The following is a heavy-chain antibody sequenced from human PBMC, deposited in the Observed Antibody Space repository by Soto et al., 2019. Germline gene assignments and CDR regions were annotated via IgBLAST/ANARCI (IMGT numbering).Heavy chain of an antibody. Sequence: GGSLRLSCAASGFTFSSYSMNWVRQAPGKGLEWVSYISSNSGTMYYADSVKGRFTISRDNAKNSLYLQMNSLRAEDTAVYYWARDRFYYGSGGYYYFDSWGQGTLVPVPS. CDR1: GFTFSSYS. J-gene: IGHJ4*02. CDR2: ISSNSGTM. D-gene: IGHD3-22*01. CDR3: ARDRFYYGSGGYYYFDS. V-gene: IGHV3-48*01.